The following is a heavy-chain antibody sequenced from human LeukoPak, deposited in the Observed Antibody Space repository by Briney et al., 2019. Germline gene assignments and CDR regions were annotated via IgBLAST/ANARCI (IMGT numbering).Heavy chain of an antibody. CDR2: IYPGDSDT. V-gene: IGHV5-51*01. Sequence: GESLKISCKGSGYSFTSYWIGWVRQMPGKGLEWMGIIYPGDSDTRYSPSFQGQVTISADKSISTAYLQWSSLRASDTAMYYCARQEYCSGGSCYTWFDPWGQGTLVTVSS. CDR1: GYSFTSYW. CDR3: ARQEYCSGGSCYTWFDP. J-gene: IGHJ5*02. D-gene: IGHD2-15*01.